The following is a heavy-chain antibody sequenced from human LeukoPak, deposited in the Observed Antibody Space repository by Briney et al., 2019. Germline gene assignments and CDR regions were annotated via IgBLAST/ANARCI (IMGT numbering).Heavy chain of an antibody. Sequence: GGSLRLSCAASGFTVSGYWMSWVRQAPGKGLEWAANIKQDGSEKNYVDSVKGRLTTSRDNAKNSLFLQMNSLRVEVTAVYYCARVSAAGTGFLDLWGRGTLVLVSA. V-gene: IGHV3-7*01. J-gene: IGHJ2*01. CDR3: ARVSAAGTGFLDL. CDR1: GFTVSGYW. CDR2: IKQDGSEK. D-gene: IGHD6-13*01.